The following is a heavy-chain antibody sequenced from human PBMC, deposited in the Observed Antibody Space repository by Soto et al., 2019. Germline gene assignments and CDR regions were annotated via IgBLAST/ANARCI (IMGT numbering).Heavy chain of an antibody. J-gene: IGHJ2*01. D-gene: IGHD2-21*02. V-gene: IGHV4-34*01. Sequence: RLPLEKGLEWIGEISHSGSTNYNPSLKSRVTISVDTSKNQFSLKLSSVTAADTAVYYCACFFYCFGDHRDLHSFPTRRSSDL. CDR2: ISHSGST. CDR3: ACFFYCFGDHRDLHSFPTRRSSDL.